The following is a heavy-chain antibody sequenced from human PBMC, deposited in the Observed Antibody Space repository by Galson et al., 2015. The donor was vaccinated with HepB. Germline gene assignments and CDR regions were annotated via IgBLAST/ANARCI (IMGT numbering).Heavy chain of an antibody. D-gene: IGHD3-22*01. J-gene: IGHJ3*02. CDR3: ARPSDYYDSSGYMSDAFDI. CDR1: RYTFTRYN. Sequence: VKVSCKAPRYTFTRYNMHWVRQAPGQGLEWMGVINPTGYSTTYARKFQGRVTMTSDTSTSTVYMELSSLRSEDTAVYYCARPSDYYDSSGYMSDAFDIWGQGTMVVVSS. CDR2: INPTGYST. V-gene: IGHV1-46*01.